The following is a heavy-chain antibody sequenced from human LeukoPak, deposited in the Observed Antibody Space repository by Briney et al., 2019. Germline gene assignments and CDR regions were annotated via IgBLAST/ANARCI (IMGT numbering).Heavy chain of an antibody. J-gene: IGHJ4*02. CDR1: GGSFSGYY. V-gene: IGHV4-34*01. Sequence: PSETLSLTCAVYGGSFSGYYWSWIRQPPGKGLEWIGEINHSGSTNYNPSLKSRVAISVDTSKNQFSLKLSSVTAADTAVYYCARGKYYYDSSDYFDYWDQGTLVTVSS. CDR2: INHSGST. CDR3: ARGKYYYDSSDYFDY. D-gene: IGHD3-22*01.